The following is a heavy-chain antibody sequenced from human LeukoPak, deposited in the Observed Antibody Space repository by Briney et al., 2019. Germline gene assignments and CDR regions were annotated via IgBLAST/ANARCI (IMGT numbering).Heavy chain of an antibody. V-gene: IGHV1-24*01. D-gene: IGHD6-19*01. J-gene: IGHJ4*02. Sequence: GASVKVSCKVSGYTLTELSMHWVRQAPGKGLEWMGGFDPEDGETIYAQKFQGRVTMTEDTSTDTAYMELRSLRSDDTAVYYCARDQDSSGWYGGEVDYWGQGTLVTVSS. CDR2: FDPEDGET. CDR1: GYTLTELS. CDR3: ARDQDSSGWYGGEVDY.